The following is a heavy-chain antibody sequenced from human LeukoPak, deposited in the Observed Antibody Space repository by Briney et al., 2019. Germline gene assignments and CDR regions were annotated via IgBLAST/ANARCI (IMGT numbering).Heavy chain of an antibody. Sequence: GGSLRLSCAASGFTFSNHAMHWVRQAPGKGLEWVSSISSSSSYIYYADSVKGRFTISRDNAKNSLYLQMNSLRAEDTAVYYCATFAAVAAGGAWGQGTLVTVSS. CDR3: ATFAAVAAGGA. J-gene: IGHJ5*02. CDR2: ISSSSSYI. V-gene: IGHV3-21*01. CDR1: GFTFSNHA. D-gene: IGHD6-19*01.